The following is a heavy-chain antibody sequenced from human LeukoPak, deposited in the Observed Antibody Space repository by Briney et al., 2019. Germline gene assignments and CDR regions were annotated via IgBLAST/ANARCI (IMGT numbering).Heavy chain of an antibody. J-gene: IGHJ4*02. CDR1: GFTFSSYE. CDR2: ISSSGSTI. V-gene: IGHV3-48*03. Sequence: GGSLRLSCAASGFTFSSYEMNWVRQALGKGLEWVSYISSSGSTIYYADSVKGRFTISRDNAKNSLYLQMNSLRAEDTAVYYCASRISGWYYFDYWGQGTLVTVSS. D-gene: IGHD6-19*01. CDR3: ASRISGWYYFDY.